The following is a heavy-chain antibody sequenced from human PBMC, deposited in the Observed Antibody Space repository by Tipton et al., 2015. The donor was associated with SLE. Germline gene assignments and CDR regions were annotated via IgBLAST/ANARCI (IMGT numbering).Heavy chain of an antibody. J-gene: IGHJ2*01. D-gene: IGHD3-22*01. Sequence: TLSLTCAVPGYSISSGYYWGWIRQPPGKELEWIGSIYHSGSTYYNPSLKSRVTISVDTSKNQFSLKLSSVTTADTAVYYCASAVVVNNDWYFDLWGRGTLVTVSS. CDR2: IYHSGST. CDR1: GYSISSGYY. V-gene: IGHV4-38-2*01. CDR3: ASAVVVNNDWYFDL.